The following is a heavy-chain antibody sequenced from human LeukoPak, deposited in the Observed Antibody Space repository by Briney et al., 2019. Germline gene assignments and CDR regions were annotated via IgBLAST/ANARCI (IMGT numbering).Heavy chain of an antibody. CDR2: ISYDGGSK. V-gene: IGHV3-30*18. J-gene: IGHJ4*02. Sequence: GGSLRLSCAASRFTFSSFGMHWVRQAPGKGLEWVAFISYDGGSKYCADSVKGRFTISRDNSKNTLYLQMNSLRAEDTAVYYCAKVGYSYGSLDYWGQGTLVTVSS. CDR3: AKVGYSYGSLDY. D-gene: IGHD5-12*01. CDR1: RFTFSSFG.